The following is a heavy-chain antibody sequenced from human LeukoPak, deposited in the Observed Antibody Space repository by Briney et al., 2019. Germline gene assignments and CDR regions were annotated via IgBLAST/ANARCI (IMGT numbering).Heavy chain of an antibody. CDR2: ISSSGSTI. J-gene: IGHJ4*02. D-gene: IGHD5-12*01. CDR3: ARLNSGYGDY. CDR1: GFTFSSYE. Sequence: QSGGSLRLSCAASGFTFSSYEMNWVRQAPGKGLEWVSYISSSGSTIYYADSVKGRFTISRDNAKNSLYLQMNSLRAEDTAVYYCARLNSGYGDYWGQGTLVTVSS. V-gene: IGHV3-48*03.